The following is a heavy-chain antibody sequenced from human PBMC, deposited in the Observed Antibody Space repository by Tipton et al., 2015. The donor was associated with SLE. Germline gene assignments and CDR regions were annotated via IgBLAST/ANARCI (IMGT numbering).Heavy chain of an antibody. CDR2: IYSSGST. V-gene: IGHV4-61*09. Sequence: LRLSCSVSGDSISSGSYYWSWIRQPAGKGLEWIGHIYSSGSTNYNPSLKSRVTISVDTSKNQFSLKMTSVTAADTAVYHCARLDHGSGIGSWGQGTLVTVSS. J-gene: IGHJ4*02. CDR1: GDSISSGSYY. D-gene: IGHD3-10*01. CDR3: ARLDHGSGIGS.